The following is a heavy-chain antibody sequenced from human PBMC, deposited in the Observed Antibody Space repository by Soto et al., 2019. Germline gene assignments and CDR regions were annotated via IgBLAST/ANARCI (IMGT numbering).Heavy chain of an antibody. D-gene: IGHD3-9*01. Sequence: SETLSLTCTVSGGSISSYYWSWIRQPPGKGLEWIGYIYYSGSTNYNPSLKSRVTISVDTSKNQFSLKLSSVTAADTAVYYCARGGGGVLRYFFDYWGQGTLVTVSS. CDR3: ARGGGGVLRYFFDY. CDR1: GGSISSYY. V-gene: IGHV4-59*01. J-gene: IGHJ4*02. CDR2: IYYSGST.